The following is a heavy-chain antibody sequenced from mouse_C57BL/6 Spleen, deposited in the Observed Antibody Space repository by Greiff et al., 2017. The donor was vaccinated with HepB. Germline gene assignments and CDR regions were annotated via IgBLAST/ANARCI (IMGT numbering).Heavy chain of an antibody. D-gene: IGHD1-1*01. V-gene: IGHV1-19*01. CDR3: ARSPTTVVATDWYFDV. Sequence: EVQLQESGPVLVKPGASVKMSCKASGYTFTDYYMNWVKQSHGKSLEWIGVINPYNGGTSYNQKFKGKATLTVDKSSSTAYMELNSLTSEDSAVYYCARSPTTVVATDWYFDVWGTGTTVTVSS. CDR1: GYTFTDYY. J-gene: IGHJ1*03. CDR2: INPYNGGT.